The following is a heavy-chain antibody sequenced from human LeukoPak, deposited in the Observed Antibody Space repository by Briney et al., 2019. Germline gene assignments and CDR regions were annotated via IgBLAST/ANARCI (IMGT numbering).Heavy chain of an antibody. J-gene: IGHJ4*02. CDR2: INPNTGAT. D-gene: IGHD3-16*01. CDR3: ARGEPNLYQNNQATDF. Sequence: GASVKVSCKTSGYSFSGHYIQWVRQAPGQGLEWMGWINPNTGATDSAQKFQGGVTMITDSSVNTAYMELHNLKSDDTAVYYCARGEPNLYQNNQATDFWGQGTLVSVSS. CDR1: GYSFSGHY. V-gene: IGHV1-2*02.